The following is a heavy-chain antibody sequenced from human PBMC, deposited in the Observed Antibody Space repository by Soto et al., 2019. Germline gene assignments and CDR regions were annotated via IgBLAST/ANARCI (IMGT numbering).Heavy chain of an antibody. Sequence: QVQLQQWGAGLLKPSETLSLTCAVYGGSFSGYYWSWICQPPGKGLEWIGEINHSGSTNYNPSLKSRVTISVDTSKNQFSLKLSSVTAADTAVYYCARVAVVAFNWFDPWGQGTLVTVSS. CDR1: GGSFSGYY. CDR3: ARVAVVAFNWFDP. D-gene: IGHD2-15*01. J-gene: IGHJ5*02. V-gene: IGHV4-34*01. CDR2: INHSGST.